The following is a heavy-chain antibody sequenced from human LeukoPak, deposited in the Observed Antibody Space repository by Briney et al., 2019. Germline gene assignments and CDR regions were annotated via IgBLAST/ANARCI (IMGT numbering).Heavy chain of an antibody. J-gene: IGHJ5*02. D-gene: IGHD3-10*01. Sequence: SETLSLTCTVSGGSISSGGYFWSWIRQPPGKGLEFLDYIYDSVSTYYNPSLKSRVSISVDRSKNQLSLRLTSVTAADTAVYYCARSWHGSGTLDWFDPWGQGTLVTVSS. V-gene: IGHV4-30-2*01. CDR1: GGSISSGGYF. CDR3: ARSWHGSGTLDWFDP. CDR2: IYDSVST.